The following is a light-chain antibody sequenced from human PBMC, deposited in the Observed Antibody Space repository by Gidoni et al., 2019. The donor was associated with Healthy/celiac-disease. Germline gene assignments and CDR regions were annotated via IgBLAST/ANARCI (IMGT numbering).Light chain of an antibody. CDR3: SSYTSSSTPS. CDR1: SSDVGGYNY. J-gene: IGLJ2*01. V-gene: IGLV2-14*01. CDR2: EVS. Sequence: QSALTQPASVSGSPGQSITISCTGTSSDVGGYNYVSWYQQHPGKAPKLMIYEVSNRPSGVSNRFSGSKSGNTASLTISGLQAEDEADYYCSSYTSSSTPSIGGGTKLTVL.